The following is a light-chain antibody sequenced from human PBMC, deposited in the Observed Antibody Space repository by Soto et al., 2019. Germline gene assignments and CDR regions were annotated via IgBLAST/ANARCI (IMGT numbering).Light chain of an antibody. CDR3: SSYIRSSPNYV. CDR1: SIDVGGYNY. V-gene: IGLV2-14*01. CDR2: GVS. J-gene: IGLJ1*01. Sequence: QSALTQPASVSGSPGQSVTISCTGASIDVGGYNYVSWYQQYPGKAPKLIIFGVSNRPSGVSYRFSGPKSGNTASLTISGLQAEDEADYYCSSYIRSSPNYVFGPGTKLTVL.